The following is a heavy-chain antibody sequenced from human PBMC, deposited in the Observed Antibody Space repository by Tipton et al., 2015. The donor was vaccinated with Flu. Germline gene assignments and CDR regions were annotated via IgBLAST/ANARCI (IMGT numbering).Heavy chain of an antibody. D-gene: IGHD3-22*01. V-gene: IGHV1-18*01. J-gene: IGHJ6*02. CDR3: ARGYDSSGSYSTLGYYYGTDV. CDR2: ISAYNGNT. CDR1: GYTFTSYG. Sequence: QLVQSGAEVKKPGASVKVSCKASGYTFTSYGISWVRQAPGQGLEWMGWISAYNGNTNYAQKLQGRVTMTTDTSTSTAYMELRSLRSVDAAVYYCARGYDSSGSYSTLGYYYGTDVWGQGPTVTVSS.